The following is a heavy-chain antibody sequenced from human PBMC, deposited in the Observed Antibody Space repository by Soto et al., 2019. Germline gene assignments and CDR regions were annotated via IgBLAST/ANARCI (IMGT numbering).Heavy chain of an antibody. Sequence: EVQLVESGGGLVKPGGSLRLSCAASGFSFRSYYMNWVRQAPGRGLEWVSSISPSSSFLNYVDSVKGRFTISRDNAKSSVNLQMNSLRAEDTAVYYCATVGTDYGSGSPYYSDYWGQGTLVTVSS. CDR2: ISPSSSFL. V-gene: IGHV3-21*06. CDR3: ATVGTDYGSGSPYYSDY. D-gene: IGHD3-10*01. CDR1: GFSFRSYY. J-gene: IGHJ4*02.